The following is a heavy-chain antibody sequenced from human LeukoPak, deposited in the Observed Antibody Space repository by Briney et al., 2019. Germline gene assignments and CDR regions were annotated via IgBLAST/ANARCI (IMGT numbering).Heavy chain of an antibody. D-gene: IGHD6-13*01. CDR3: ARGHQRQQLVPELNLAS. J-gene: IGHJ4*02. Sequence: GASVKVSCKASGYTFTSYGISWVRQAPGQGLEWMGWISAYNGNTNYAQKLQGRVTMTTDTSTSTAYMELRSLRSDDTAVYYCARGHQRQQLVPELNLASWGQGTLVTVSS. CDR1: GYTFTSYG. CDR2: ISAYNGNT. V-gene: IGHV1-18*01.